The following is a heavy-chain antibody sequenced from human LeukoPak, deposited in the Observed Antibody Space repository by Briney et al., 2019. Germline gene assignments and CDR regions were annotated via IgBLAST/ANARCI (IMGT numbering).Heavy chain of an antibody. D-gene: IGHD3-9*01. V-gene: IGHV3-30-3*01. Sequence: PGRSLRLSCSASGXTFSSYAMHWVRQAPGKGLEWVAVISYDGSNKYYADSVKGRFTISRDNSKNTLYLQMNSLRAEDTAVHYCARELPTYYDILTGYYGNGMDVWGQGTSVTVSS. J-gene: IGHJ6*02. CDR3: ARELPTYYDILTGYYGNGMDV. CDR2: ISYDGSNK. CDR1: GXTFSSYA.